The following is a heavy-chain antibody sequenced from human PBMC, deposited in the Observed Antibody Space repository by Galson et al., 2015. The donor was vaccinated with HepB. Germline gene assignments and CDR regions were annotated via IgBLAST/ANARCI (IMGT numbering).Heavy chain of an antibody. CDR2: IKEDGSKK. CDR1: RFTFSSYW. Sequence: SLRLSCAASRFTFSSYWMTWVRQAPGKGLEWVATIKEDGSKKYYVDSMKGRFTISRDNAENSLYLQMNSLRAEDTAIYYCARVGPGSSRDYWGQGTLVTVSS. V-gene: IGHV3-7*01. J-gene: IGHJ4*02. D-gene: IGHD1-1*01. CDR3: ARVGPGSSRDY.